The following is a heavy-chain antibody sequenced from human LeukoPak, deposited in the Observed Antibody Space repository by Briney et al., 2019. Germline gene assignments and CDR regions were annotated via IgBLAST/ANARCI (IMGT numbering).Heavy chain of an antibody. Sequence: GGSLRLSCAASGFTFSSYWMSWVRQAPGKGLEWVANIKQDGSNKYYADSVKGRFTISRDNSKNTLYLQMNSLRAEDTAVYYCAKVYSDNITPDYWGQGTLVTVSS. V-gene: IGHV3-7*01. CDR2: IKQDGSNK. D-gene: IGHD3-3*01. CDR1: GFTFSSYW. J-gene: IGHJ4*02. CDR3: AKVYSDNITPDY.